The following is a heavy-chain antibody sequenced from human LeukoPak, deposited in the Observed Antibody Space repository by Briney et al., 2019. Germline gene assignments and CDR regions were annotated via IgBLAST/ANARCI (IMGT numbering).Heavy chain of an antibody. Sequence: SETLSLTPALYGGSFSVYYWSGIRHPPGKGREWIGEINHSGSTNYNPSLKSRVTISVDTSKNQFSLKLSSVTAADTAVYYCARGPFLSYYADVWGQGTTVTVSS. J-gene: IGHJ6*02. V-gene: IGHV4-34*01. D-gene: IGHD3-10*01. CDR2: INHSGST. CDR3: ARGPFLSYYADV. CDR1: GGSFSVYY.